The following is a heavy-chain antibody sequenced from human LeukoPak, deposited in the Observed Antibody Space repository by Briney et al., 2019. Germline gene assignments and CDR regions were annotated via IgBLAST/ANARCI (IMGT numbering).Heavy chain of an antibody. CDR1: GFTFSSYA. D-gene: IGHD4-17*01. CDR3: ARLDYGDYEVDY. CDR2: ISYNGSNK. Sequence: PGRSLRLSCAASGFTFSSYAMHWVRQAPGKGLEWVAVISYNGSNKYYADSVKGRFTISRDNSKNTLYLQMNSLRAEDTAVYYCARLDYGDYEVDYWGQGTLVTVSS. V-gene: IGHV3-30*04. J-gene: IGHJ4*02.